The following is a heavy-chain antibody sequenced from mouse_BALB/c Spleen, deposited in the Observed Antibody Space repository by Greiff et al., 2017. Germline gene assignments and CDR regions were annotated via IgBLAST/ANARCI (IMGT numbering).Heavy chain of an antibody. J-gene: IGHJ3*01. CDR1: GYTFTSYW. V-gene: IGHV1-69*02. CDR2: IDPSDSYT. D-gene: IGHD2-1*01. Sequence: KQSCKASGYTFTSYWMHWVKQRPGQGLEWIGEIDPSDSYTNYNQKFKGKATLTVDKSSSTAYMQLSSLTSEDSAVYYCARWGIYYGNYVFAYWGQGTLVTVSA. CDR3: ARWGIYYGNYVFAY.